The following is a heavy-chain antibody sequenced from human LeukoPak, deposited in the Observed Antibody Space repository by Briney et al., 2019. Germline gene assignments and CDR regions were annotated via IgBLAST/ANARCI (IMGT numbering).Heavy chain of an antibody. CDR3: ARGPLNNFDY. D-gene: IGHD2/OR15-2a*01. CDR1: GFTFSSYS. V-gene: IGHV3-21*01. J-gene: IGHJ4*02. CDR2: ISSSSSYI. Sequence: GGSLRLSCAASGFTFSSYSMNWVRQTPGKGLEWVSSISSSSSYIYYADSVKGRFTISRDNAKNSLFLQMNSLRAEDTALYYCARGPLNNFDYWGQGTLVTVSS.